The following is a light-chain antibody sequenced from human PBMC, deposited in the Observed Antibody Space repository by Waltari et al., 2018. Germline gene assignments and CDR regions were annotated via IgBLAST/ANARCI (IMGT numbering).Light chain of an antibody. Sequence: QSVLTQPPSASGTPGQTVTISCSGGDSNVGRNTVTWYQQLPGTAPKLLVYNNFQRPSGVPDRFSGSNSGTSASLAILGVRSEDESDYYCATWDDSLNGPVFGGGTKVTVL. CDR3: ATWDDSLNGPV. CDR1: DSNVGRNT. V-gene: IGLV1-44*01. J-gene: IGLJ2*01. CDR2: NNF.